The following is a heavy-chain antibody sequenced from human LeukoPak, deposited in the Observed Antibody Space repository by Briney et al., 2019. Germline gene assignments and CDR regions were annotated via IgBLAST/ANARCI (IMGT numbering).Heavy chain of an antibody. CDR2: IIPIFGIA. Sequence: SVKVSCKASGGTFSSYAISWVRQATGQGLEWMGRIIPIFGIANYAQKFQGRVTITADKSTSTAYMELSSLRSEDTAMYYCARSAHYYYDSASFGVAFDVWGQWTMVTVS. D-gene: IGHD3-22*01. CDR3: ARSAHYYYDSASFGVAFDV. CDR1: GGTFSSYA. J-gene: IGHJ3*01. V-gene: IGHV1-69*04.